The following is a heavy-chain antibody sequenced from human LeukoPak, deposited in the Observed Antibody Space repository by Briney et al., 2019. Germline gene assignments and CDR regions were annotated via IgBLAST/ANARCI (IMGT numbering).Heavy chain of an antibody. V-gene: IGHV3-23*01. D-gene: IGHD3-10*01. CDR2: ISGSGSGGST. CDR1: GFTFSSSA. CDR3: AGGYYGSESMDV. Sequence: PGGSLRLSCAASGFTFSSSAMSWVRQAPGKGLEWVSSISGSGSGGSTYYADSVKGRFTISRDNSKNTRYLQMNSLRAEDTAVYYCAGGYYGSESMDVWGKGTTVTVSS. J-gene: IGHJ6*03.